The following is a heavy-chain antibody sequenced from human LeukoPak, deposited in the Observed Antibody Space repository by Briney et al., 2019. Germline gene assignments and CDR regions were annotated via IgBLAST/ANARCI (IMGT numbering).Heavy chain of an antibody. V-gene: IGHV3-30-3*01. J-gene: IGHJ4*02. D-gene: IGHD3-10*01. CDR3: AREEVRGVDHYFDY. Sequence: GGSLRLSCAASGFTFSSYAMHWVRQAPGKGLEWVAVISYDGSNKYYADSVKGRSTISRDNSKNTLYLQMNSLRAEDTAVYYCAREEVRGVDHYFDYWGQGTLVTVSS. CDR1: GFTFSSYA. CDR2: ISYDGSNK.